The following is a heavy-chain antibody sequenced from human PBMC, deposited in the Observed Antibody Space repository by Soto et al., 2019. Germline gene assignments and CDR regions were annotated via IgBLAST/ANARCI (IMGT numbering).Heavy chain of an antibody. V-gene: IGHV6-1*01. CDR3: ARVSFDHFVHWFDP. D-gene: IGHD3-9*01. CDR1: GDSVSSKTAA. J-gene: IGHJ5*02. Sequence: SQTLSLTCAISGDSVSSKTAAWNWIRQSPSRGLEWLGRTYFRSRWYNDYAISVKSRITINPDTSKNQFSLLLNSVTPEDTAVYYCARVSFDHFVHWFDPWGQVTLVTVSS. CDR2: TYFRSRWYN.